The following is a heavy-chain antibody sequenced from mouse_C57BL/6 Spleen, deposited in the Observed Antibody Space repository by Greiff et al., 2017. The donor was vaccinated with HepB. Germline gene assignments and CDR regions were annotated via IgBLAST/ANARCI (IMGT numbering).Heavy chain of an antibody. CDR3: ARRGLQAMDY. CDR2: IDPGDGDT. D-gene: IGHD3-1*01. J-gene: IGHJ4*01. Sequence: VQLQQSGAELVKPGASVKISCKASGYAFSSYWMNWVKQRPGKGLEWIGQIDPGDGDTNYNGKFKGKATLTADKSSSTANMQLSSLTSEDSAVYFCARRGLQAMDYWGQGTSVTVSS. V-gene: IGHV1-80*01. CDR1: GYAFSSYW.